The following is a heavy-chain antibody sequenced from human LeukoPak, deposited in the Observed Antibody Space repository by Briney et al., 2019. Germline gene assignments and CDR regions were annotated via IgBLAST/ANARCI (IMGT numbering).Heavy chain of an antibody. D-gene: IGHD6-13*01. CDR1: GGSFSGYY. Sequence: SETLSLTCAVYGGSFSGYYWSWIRQPPGKGLEWIGEINHSGSTNYNPSLKSRVTISVDTSKNQFSLKLSSVTAADKAVYYCARVGSSWSLDYWGQGTLVTVSS. V-gene: IGHV4-34*01. J-gene: IGHJ4*02. CDR3: ARVGSSWSLDY. CDR2: INHSGST.